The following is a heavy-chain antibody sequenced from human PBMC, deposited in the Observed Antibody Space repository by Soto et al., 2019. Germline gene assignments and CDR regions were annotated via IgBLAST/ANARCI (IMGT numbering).Heavy chain of an antibody. CDR3: ATGSFTSTGGRIGYHYNAMDV. CDR2: IIPIFGPA. V-gene: IGHV1-69*13. D-gene: IGHD1-1*01. J-gene: IGHJ6*02. Sequence: GASVKVSCKSSGGTFSSHSINWVRQAPGQGLEWMGGIIPIFGPANFAKNFQGRVTITADESTTTAYMELSSLTSEAPAVYYCATGSFTSTGGRIGYHYNAMDVWGQGTTVTVSS. CDR1: GGTFSSHS.